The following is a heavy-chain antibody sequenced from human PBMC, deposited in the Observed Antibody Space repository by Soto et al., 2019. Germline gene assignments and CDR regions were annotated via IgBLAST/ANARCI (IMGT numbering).Heavy chain of an antibody. D-gene: IGHD2-15*01. CDR2: ISTDRGDT. V-gene: IGHV1-18*01. Sequence: QVQRVQSGAEVKKPGASVKVSCKASGYSFTTHDITWLRQAPGKGLEWVGGISTDRGDTIYPQNLQGRVTMTTDSSTSTVYMELKSLRSDDTAVYYCARDDLNRGGKYFDYWGQGTLVTVSS. J-gene: IGHJ4*02. CDR1: GYSFTTHD. CDR3: ARDDLNRGGKYFDY.